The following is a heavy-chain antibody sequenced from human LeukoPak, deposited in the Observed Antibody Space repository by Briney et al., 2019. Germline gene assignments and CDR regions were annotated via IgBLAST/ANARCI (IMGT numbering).Heavy chain of an antibody. Sequence: GGSLRLSCAASGFTFTTYDMSWVRQAPGKGLEWVSVISGSGDTTYYADSVKGRFTISRDNSKNTLYLQMNSLRAEDTAVYYCAKDRAIAVAGTYFYYYGMDVWGQGTTVTVSS. CDR2: ISGSGDTT. J-gene: IGHJ6*02. CDR1: GFTFTTYD. D-gene: IGHD6-19*01. CDR3: AKDRAIAVAGTYFYYYGMDV. V-gene: IGHV3-23*01.